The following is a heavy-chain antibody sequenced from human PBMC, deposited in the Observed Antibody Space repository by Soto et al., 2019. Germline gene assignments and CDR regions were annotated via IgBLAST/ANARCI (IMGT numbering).Heavy chain of an antibody. CDR3: ASFSGYDYYYYGMDV. J-gene: IGHJ6*02. Sequence: ASVKVSCKASGYTFTSYGINWVRQATGQGLEWMGWMNPNSGNTGYAQKFQGRVTMTRNTSISTAYMELSSLRSEDTAVYYCASFSGYDYYYYGMDVWGQGTTVTVSS. D-gene: IGHD5-12*01. V-gene: IGHV1-8*02. CDR1: GYTFTSYG. CDR2: MNPNSGNT.